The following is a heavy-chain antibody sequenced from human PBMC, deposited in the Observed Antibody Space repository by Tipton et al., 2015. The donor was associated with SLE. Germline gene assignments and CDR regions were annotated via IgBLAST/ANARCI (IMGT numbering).Heavy chain of an antibody. D-gene: IGHD6-19*01. Sequence: GSLRLSCAASGFSFSNYWMTWVRQAPGKGLEWVANIKEDGSEKYYVDSVKGRFTISRDNAKNSLYLQMNNPRAEDTAVYYCATGYSSAYWGQGTLVTVSS. CDR3: ATGYSSAY. J-gene: IGHJ4*02. CDR2: IKEDGSEK. V-gene: IGHV3-7*05. CDR1: GFSFSNYW.